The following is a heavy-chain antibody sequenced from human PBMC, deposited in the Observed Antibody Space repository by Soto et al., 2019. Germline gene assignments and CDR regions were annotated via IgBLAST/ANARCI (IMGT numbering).Heavy chain of an antibody. Sequence: VQLVDSGGGVVQPGRSLRLSCTASGFTFSSYPMHWVRQAPGKGLEWVAVITYDATNKYYAESVKGRFTISRDNSMNTVLLQMHSVRAEDTAVYYCARAEVGPCGGEACYPELDYCGQGSLVTGSS. D-gene: IGHD2-21*01. CDR1: GFTFSSYP. V-gene: IGHV3-30-3*01. J-gene: IGHJ4*02. CDR3: ARAEVGPCGGEACYPELDY. CDR2: ITYDATNK.